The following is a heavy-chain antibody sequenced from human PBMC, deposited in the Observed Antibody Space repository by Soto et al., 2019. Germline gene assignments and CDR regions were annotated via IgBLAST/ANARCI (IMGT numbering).Heavy chain of an antibody. CDR3: ARDSTTGTRYYYYYMDV. D-gene: IGHD1-1*01. J-gene: IGHJ6*03. V-gene: IGHV3-48*01. CDR2: ISSSSTI. CDR1: GFTFSSYS. Sequence: GGSLRLSCAASGFTFSSYSMNWVRQAPGKGLEWVSYISSSSTIYYADSVKGRFTISRDNAKNSLYLQMNSLRAEDTAVYYCARDSTTGTRYYYYYMDVWGKGTTVTVSS.